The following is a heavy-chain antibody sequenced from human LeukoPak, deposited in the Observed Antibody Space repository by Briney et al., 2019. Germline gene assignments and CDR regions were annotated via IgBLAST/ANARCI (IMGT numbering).Heavy chain of an antibody. D-gene: IGHD6-13*01. V-gene: IGHV3-21*01. Sequence: GGSLRLSCAASGFTFSSYSMNWVRQAPGKGLEWVSSISSSSSYIYYADSVKGRFTISRDNAKNSLYLQMNSLRAEDTAVYYCARAAAGYSSSWDAFDIWGQGTMVTVSS. CDR3: ARAAAGYSSSWDAFDI. CDR1: GFTFSSYS. J-gene: IGHJ3*02. CDR2: ISSSSSYI.